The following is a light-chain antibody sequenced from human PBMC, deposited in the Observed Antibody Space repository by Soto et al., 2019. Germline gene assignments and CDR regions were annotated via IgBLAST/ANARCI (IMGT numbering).Light chain of an antibody. J-gene: IGKJ1*01. CDR3: QQSYTTPA. CDR1: QSISNF. V-gene: IGKV1-39*01. CDR2: AAS. Sequence: DLQMTQSPSSLSAFVGDRVTITCRASQSISNFLNWYQQKPGTAPELLVYAASSLQSGVPSRFSGSGSGTYFTLTISSLQLEDSATYCCQQSYTTPAFGLGTKVEIK.